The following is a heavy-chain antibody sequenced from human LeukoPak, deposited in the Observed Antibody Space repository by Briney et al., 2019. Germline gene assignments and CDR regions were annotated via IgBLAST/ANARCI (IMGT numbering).Heavy chain of an antibody. Sequence: PGGSLRLSCAASGFTLSTYAMSWVRQTPGKGLEWVAATSSSDAGTYHADSVRGRFTISRDNSKNTLYLQMNSLRAEDTAVYYCAKDSWFGELLSGFGDYWGQGTLVTVSS. CDR1: GFTLSTYA. D-gene: IGHD3-10*01. V-gene: IGHV3-23*01. CDR2: TSSSDAGT. CDR3: AKDSWFGELLSGFGDY. J-gene: IGHJ4*02.